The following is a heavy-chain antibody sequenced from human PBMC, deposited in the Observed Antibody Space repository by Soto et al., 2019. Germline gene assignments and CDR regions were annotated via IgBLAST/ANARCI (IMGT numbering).Heavy chain of an antibody. J-gene: IGHJ4*02. CDR3: ARVGGRSSLGSDS. CDR2: INSDGSST. Sequence: VQLVESGGGLVQPGGSLRLSCAASGFTFSTYWMHWVRQAPGKGLVWVSRINSDGSSTSYADSVKGRFTISRDNAKNKLYLQMNSLRAEDTAVYYCARVGGRSSLGSDSWGQGTLVTVSS. CDR1: GFTFSTYW. V-gene: IGHV3-74*01.